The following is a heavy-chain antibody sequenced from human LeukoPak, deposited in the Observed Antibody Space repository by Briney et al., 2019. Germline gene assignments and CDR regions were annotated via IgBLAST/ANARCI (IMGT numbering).Heavy chain of an antibody. CDR1: RLTFSNAW. V-gene: IGHV3-15*01. D-gene: IGHD2-21*01. Sequence: GGSRTLSCAPSRLTFSNAWMSCVRHAPGRGLEWVGLNRDKADGGKTDYAENLKGRFTISRDDSKSMVYLQMNSLRAEDTAVYYCVRDCDLVIDYWGQGTLVTVSS. CDR2: NRDKADGGKT. CDR3: VRDCDLVIDY. J-gene: IGHJ4*02.